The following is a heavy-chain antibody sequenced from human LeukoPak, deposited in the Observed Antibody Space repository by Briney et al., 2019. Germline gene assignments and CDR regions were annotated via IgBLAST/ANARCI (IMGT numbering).Heavy chain of an antibody. Sequence: ASETLSLTCAVYVEPLSKYHWTWIPRSPGKGLEWFGEVNHRGSTNLNPSLKSRVTLSVDTSKHEFSLRLTSVTAADAAVYYCASSVGSTDYWGQGTLVTVSS. CDR2: VNHRGST. CDR3: ASSVGSTDY. V-gene: IGHV4-34*01. D-gene: IGHD1-26*01. J-gene: IGHJ4*02. CDR1: VEPLSKYH.